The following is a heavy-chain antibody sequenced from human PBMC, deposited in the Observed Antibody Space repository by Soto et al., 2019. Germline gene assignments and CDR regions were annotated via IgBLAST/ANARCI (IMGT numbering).Heavy chain of an antibody. D-gene: IGHD2-15*01. J-gene: IGHJ6*03. CDR2: IYYSGST. V-gene: IGHV4-31*03. Sequence: SETLSLTCTVSGGSISSGGYYWSWIRQHPGKGLEWIGYIYYSGSTYYNPSLKSRVTISVDTSKNQFSLKLSSVTAADTAVYYCARVDPHCSGGSCYNYYYYYYMDVWGKGTTVTVSS. CDR3: ARVDPHCSGGSCYNYYYYYYMDV. CDR1: GGSISSGGYY.